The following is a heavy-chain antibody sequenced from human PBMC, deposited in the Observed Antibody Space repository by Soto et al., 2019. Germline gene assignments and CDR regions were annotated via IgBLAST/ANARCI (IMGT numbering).Heavy chain of an antibody. J-gene: IGHJ5*02. V-gene: IGHV4-39*01. D-gene: IGHD1-1*01. CDR1: GDSIDSNRHY. CDR3: ARSTGMNWFAP. Sequence: PSETRSLTCRVSGDSIDSNRHYWGWIRRTPGKGLEWIGSIFHTGTTYYSPSLKSRVTLSIDTSKNQFFLTMTSLTAADAGVYYCARSTGMNWFAPVGQGTLVTVSS. CDR2: IFHTGTT.